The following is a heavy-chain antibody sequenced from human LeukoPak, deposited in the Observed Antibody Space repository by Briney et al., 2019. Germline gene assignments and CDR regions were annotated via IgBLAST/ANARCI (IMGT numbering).Heavy chain of an antibody. CDR1: GGSISSSSYY. V-gene: IGHV4-39*01. CDR3: ARRSGSYYFDY. Sequence: SETLSITCTVSGGSISSSSYYWGWIRQPPGKGLEWIGSIYYSGSTYYNPSLKSRVTISVDTSKNQFSLKLSSVTAADTAVYYCARRSGSYYFDYWGQGTLVTVSS. J-gene: IGHJ4*02. CDR2: IYYSGST. D-gene: IGHD3-3*01.